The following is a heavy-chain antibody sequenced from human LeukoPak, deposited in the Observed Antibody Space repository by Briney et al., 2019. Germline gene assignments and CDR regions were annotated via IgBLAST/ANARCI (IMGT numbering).Heavy chain of an antibody. Sequence: PGGSLRLSCAASGFTFSSHNMNWVRQAPGKGLEWISFINLKSDDIRYADSVEGRFIISRDNARNSLYLHMNSLRAEDTAVYYCARDGSYGGYEGAFDIWGQGTMVTVSS. V-gene: IGHV3-48*01. D-gene: IGHD5-12*01. CDR3: ARDGSYGGYEGAFDI. J-gene: IGHJ3*02. CDR1: GFTFSSHN. CDR2: INLKSDDI.